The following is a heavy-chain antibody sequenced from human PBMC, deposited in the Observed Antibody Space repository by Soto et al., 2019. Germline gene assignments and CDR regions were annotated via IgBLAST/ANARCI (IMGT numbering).Heavy chain of an antibody. J-gene: IGHJ5*02. Sequence: PGESLKISCKGSGYSFTSYWIGWVRQMPGKGLEWMGIIYPGDSDTRYSPSFQGQVTISADKSISTAYLQWSSLKASDTAMYYYARLEGGGGYDFDRFDPWGQGTLVPVSS. CDR1: GYSFTSYW. CDR3: ARLEGGGGYDFDRFDP. D-gene: IGHD5-12*01. CDR2: IYPGDSDT. V-gene: IGHV5-51*01.